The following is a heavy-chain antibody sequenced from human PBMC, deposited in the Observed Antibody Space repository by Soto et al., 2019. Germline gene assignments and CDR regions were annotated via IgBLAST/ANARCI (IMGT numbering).Heavy chain of an antibody. CDR3: ARRWGRTFDY. D-gene: IGHD7-27*01. V-gene: IGHV4-59*08. J-gene: IGHJ4*02. CDR1: GDSISSYY. CDR2: IYYSGST. Sequence: PSETLSLTCTVSGDSISSYYWSWIRQPPGKGLEWIGYIYYSGSTNYNPSIKSRVTISVDTSKNQFSLKLSSVTAADTAVYYCARRWGRTFDYWGQGTLVTVSS.